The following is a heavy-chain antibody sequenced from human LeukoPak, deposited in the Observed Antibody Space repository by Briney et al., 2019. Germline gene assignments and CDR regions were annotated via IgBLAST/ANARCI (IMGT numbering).Heavy chain of an antibody. CDR3: ARDPCEFRSCYSPYYFDY. Sequence: ASVKVSCKASGYTFTSYYMHWVRQAPGQGLEWMGWINPNSGGTNYAQKFQGRVTMTRDTSISTAYMELSRLRSDDTAVYYCARDPCEFRSCYSPYYFDYWGQGTLVIVSS. CDR2: INPNSGGT. CDR1: GYTFTSYY. V-gene: IGHV1-2*02. J-gene: IGHJ4*02. D-gene: IGHD2-2*01.